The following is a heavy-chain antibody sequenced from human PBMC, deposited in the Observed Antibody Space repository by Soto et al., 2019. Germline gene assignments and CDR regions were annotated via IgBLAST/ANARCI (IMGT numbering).Heavy chain of an antibody. CDR3: ARGSPLRCSGGSCYGYYYYYYGMDV. V-gene: IGHV1-3*01. CDR1: GYTFTSYA. Sequence: GASVKVSCKASGYTFTSYAMHWVRQAPGQRLEWMGWINAGNGNTKYSQKFQGRVTITRDTSASTAYMELSSLRSEDTAVYYCARGSPLRCSGGSCYGYYYYYYGMDVWGQGTTVTVS. D-gene: IGHD2-15*01. J-gene: IGHJ6*02. CDR2: INAGNGNT.